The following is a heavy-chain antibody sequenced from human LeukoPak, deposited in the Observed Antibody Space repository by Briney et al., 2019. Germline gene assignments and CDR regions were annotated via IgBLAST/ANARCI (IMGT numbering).Heavy chain of an antibody. Sequence: GASVKISCKASGYTFTSYYMHWVRQAPGQGLEWMGIINPSGGSTSYAQKFQGRVTMTRDTSTSTVYMELSSLRSEDTAVYYCARDSGSYRGLGYWGQGTLVTVSS. CDR3: ARDSGSYRGLGY. J-gene: IGHJ4*02. CDR2: INPSGGST. D-gene: IGHD1-26*01. CDR1: GYTFTSYY. V-gene: IGHV1-46*01.